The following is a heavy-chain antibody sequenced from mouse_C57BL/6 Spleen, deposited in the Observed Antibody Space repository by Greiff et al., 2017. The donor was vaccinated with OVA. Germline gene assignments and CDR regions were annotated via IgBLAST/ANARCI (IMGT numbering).Heavy chain of an antibody. D-gene: IGHD3-2*02. Sequence: VKLMESGAELVRPGASVTLSCKASGYTFTDYEMHWVKQTPVHGLEWIGAIDPETGGTAYNQKFKGKAILTADKSSSTAYMELRSLTSEDSAVYYCTRQLRPYAMDYWGQGTSGTVSS. V-gene: IGHV1-15*01. J-gene: IGHJ4*01. CDR3: TRQLRPYAMDY. CDR1: GYTFTDYE. CDR2: IDPETGGT.